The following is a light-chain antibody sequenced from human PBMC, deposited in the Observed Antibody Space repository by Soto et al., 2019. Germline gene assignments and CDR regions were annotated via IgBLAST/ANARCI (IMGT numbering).Light chain of an antibody. J-gene: IGKJ4*01. CDR3: KQDGRSIT. Sequence: EIVLTQSPGTLSLSPGERATLSCRASQTVNSSYLAWYQRKPGQAPRLLIYHASSRATCNPDRFSGSGSWANFPRTIIRLGAERFAVYYWKQDGRSITFGGGTKVEIK. V-gene: IGKV3-20*01. CDR1: QTVNSSY. CDR2: HAS.